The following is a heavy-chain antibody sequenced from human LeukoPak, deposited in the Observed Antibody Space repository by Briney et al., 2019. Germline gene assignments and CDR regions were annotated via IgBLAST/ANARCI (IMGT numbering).Heavy chain of an antibody. CDR3: ARTAYGDYDYFDY. V-gene: IGHV3-21*04. D-gene: IGHD4-17*01. Sequence: GGSLRLSCAASGFTFSSYSMNWVRQAPWKGLEWVSSISSSSSYIYYADSVKGRFTISRDNAKNSLYLQMNSLRAEDTAVYYCARTAYGDYDYFDYWGQGTLVTVSS. CDR2: ISSSSSYI. CDR1: GFTFSSYS. J-gene: IGHJ4*02.